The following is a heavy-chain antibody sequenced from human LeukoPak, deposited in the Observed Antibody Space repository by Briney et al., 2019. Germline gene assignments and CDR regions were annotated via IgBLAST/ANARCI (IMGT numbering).Heavy chain of an antibody. Sequence: GGSLRLSCAASGFTVSNNYMSWVRQAPGKGLEWVSVIYSGGSTYYADSVKGRFTISRDNSKNTLYLQMNSLRAEVTAVYYCARDSRQDYYDSSGYLWFAFDIWGQGTMVTVSS. CDR1: GFTVSNNY. J-gene: IGHJ3*02. CDR2: IYSGGST. V-gene: IGHV3-53*01. CDR3: ARDSRQDYYDSSGYLWFAFDI. D-gene: IGHD3-22*01.